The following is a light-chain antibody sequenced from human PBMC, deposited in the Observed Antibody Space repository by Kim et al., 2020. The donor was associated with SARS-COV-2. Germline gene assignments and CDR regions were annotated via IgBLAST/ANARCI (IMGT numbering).Light chain of an antibody. CDR1: KLGNNY. J-gene: IGLJ3*02. Sequence: SSELTHPPSVSVSPGQTASITCSGDKLGNNYASWYQQKPGQSPVLVIYQDTKRPSGIPDRFSGSTSGNTATLTISGTQAMDEADYYCQAWDSSTEWVFGG. CDR3: QAWDSSTEWV. V-gene: IGLV3-1*01. CDR2: QDT.